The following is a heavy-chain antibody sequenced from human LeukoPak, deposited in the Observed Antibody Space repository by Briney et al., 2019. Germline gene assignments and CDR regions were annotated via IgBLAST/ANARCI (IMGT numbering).Heavy chain of an antibody. V-gene: IGHV3-21*01. CDR1: GFTFSSYS. D-gene: IGHD1-26*01. CDR3: ARDEAVGASDY. J-gene: IGHJ4*02. CDR2: ISSSSSCI. Sequence: GGSLRLSCAASGFTFSSYSMNWVRQAPGKGLEWVSSISSSSSCIYYADSVKGRFTISRDNAKNSLYLQMNSLRAEDTAVYYCARDEAVGASDYWGQGTLVTVSS.